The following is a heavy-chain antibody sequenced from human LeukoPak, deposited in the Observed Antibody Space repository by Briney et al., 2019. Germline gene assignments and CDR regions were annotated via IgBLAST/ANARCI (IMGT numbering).Heavy chain of an antibody. J-gene: IGHJ6*03. CDR2: INHSGST. Sequence: SETLSLTCAVYGGSFSGYYWSWIRQPPGKGLGWIGEINHSGSTNYNPSLKSRVTISVDTSKNQFSLKLSSVTAADTAVYYCARAGRLATVTTLRWDYYYYMDVWGKGTTVTVSS. CDR3: ARAGRLATVTTLRWDYYYYMDV. V-gene: IGHV4-34*01. D-gene: IGHD4-17*01. CDR1: GGSFSGYY.